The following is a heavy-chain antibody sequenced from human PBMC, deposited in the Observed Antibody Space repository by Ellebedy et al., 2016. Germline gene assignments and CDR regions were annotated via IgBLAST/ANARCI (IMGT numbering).Heavy chain of an antibody. V-gene: IGHV3-9*01. CDR2: ISWNSGSI. J-gene: IGHJ6*03. CDR1: GFTFDDYA. CDR3: AKDYGRELLQDYMDV. D-gene: IGHD1-26*01. Sequence: SLKISXAASGFTFDDYAMHWVRQAPGKGLEWVSGISWNSGSIGYADSVKGRFTISRDNAKNSLYLQMNSLRAEDTALYYCAKDYGRELLQDYMDVWGKGTTVTVSS.